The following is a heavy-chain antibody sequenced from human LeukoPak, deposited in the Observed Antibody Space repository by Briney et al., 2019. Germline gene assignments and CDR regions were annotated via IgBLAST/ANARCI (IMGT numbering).Heavy chain of an antibody. D-gene: IGHD3-3*02. CDR2: IGYDECNK. CDR1: GFTFSSYG. CDR3: ARAPGVDPRRPAFLRY. V-gene: IGHV3-33*01. Sequence: GRSLRLSCAASGFTFSSYGMHWVRQEPGEGLGWVVVIGYDECNKYYADTVKGRFTIPRHNSKNKLYLQTNSLRDEDTAGYYCARAPGVDPRRPAFLRYWGQGPRVSVSS. J-gene: IGHJ4*02.